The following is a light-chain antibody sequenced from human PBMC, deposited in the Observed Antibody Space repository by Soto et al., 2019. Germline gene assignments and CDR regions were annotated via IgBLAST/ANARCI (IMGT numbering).Light chain of an antibody. CDR1: QTTNTW. CDR2: DAS. Sequence: DIQMTQFPSTLSASVGDRVTITCRASQTTNTWLAWYQQKPGTAPKLLLYDASSLEGGVPSRFSASGSGTEFTLTLSSLQPDDLATYYCQQYISYPYTFGQGTKVEIK. CDR3: QQYISYPYT. V-gene: IGKV1-5*01. J-gene: IGKJ2*01.